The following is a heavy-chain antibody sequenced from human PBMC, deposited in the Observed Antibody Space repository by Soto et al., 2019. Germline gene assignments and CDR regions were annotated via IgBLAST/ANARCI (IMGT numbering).Heavy chain of an antibody. D-gene: IGHD6-6*01. CDR2: ISAYNGKT. J-gene: IGHJ6*02. CDR3: ARAEYSSSPEGYYYGMDV. Sequence: ASVKVSCKSSGYTFTSYGISWVRQAPGQGLEWMGWISAYNGKTNYAQKLQGRVTMTTDTSTSTAYMELRSLRSDDTAVYYCARAEYSSSPEGYYYGMDVWGQGTTVTVSS. CDR1: GYTFTSYG. V-gene: IGHV1-18*01.